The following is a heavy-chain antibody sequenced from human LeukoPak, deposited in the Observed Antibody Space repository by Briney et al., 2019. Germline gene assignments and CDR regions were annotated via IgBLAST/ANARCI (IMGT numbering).Heavy chain of an antibody. V-gene: IGHV3-15*01. J-gene: IGHJ4*02. CDR2: IKSKTDGGTT. D-gene: IGHD3-22*01. CDR3: LGDDSSGYSIDY. Sequence: GGSLRLSCAASGFSFSNAWMNWVRQAPGKGLEWVGRIKSKTDGGTTDYAAPVKGRFTISRDDSKNTLYLQMNSLKTEDTAVYYCLGDDSSGYSIDYWGQGALVTVSS. CDR1: GFSFSNAW.